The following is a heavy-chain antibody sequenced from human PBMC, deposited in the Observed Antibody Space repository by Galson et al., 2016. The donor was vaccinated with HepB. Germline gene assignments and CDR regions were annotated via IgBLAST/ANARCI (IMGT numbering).Heavy chain of an antibody. J-gene: IGHJ4*02. CDR1: GFTFSSYG. CDR3: ARSRGYYFGSGSSPLDY. V-gene: IGHV3-33*01. Sequence: CAASGFTFSSYGMHWVRQAPGKGLEWVAVIWYDESNKYYADSVKGRFTISRDNSKNTLNLQLNSLRAEDTAVYYCARSRGYYFGSGSSPLDYWGQGTLVTVSS. D-gene: IGHD3-10*01. CDR2: IWYDESNK.